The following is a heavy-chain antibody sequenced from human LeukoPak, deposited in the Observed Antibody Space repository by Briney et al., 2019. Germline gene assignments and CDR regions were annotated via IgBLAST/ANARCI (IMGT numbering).Heavy chain of an antibody. CDR2: IYHSGST. J-gene: IGHJ4*02. Sequence: SGTLSLTCAVSGGSISNSNWWNWVRQPPGKGLEWIGEIYHSGSTNYNPSLRSRVTISVDRSKNQFALKLTSVTAADTAVYYCARGQGGYGDYWGQGTLVIVSS. CDR3: ARGQGGYGDY. D-gene: IGHD5-18*01. V-gene: IGHV4-4*02. CDR1: GGSISNSNW.